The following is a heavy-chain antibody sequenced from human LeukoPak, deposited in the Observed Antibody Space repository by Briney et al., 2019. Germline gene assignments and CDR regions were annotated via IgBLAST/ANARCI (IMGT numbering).Heavy chain of an antibody. CDR2: IWYDGSNK. Sequence: PGGSLRLSCAASGFTFSSYGMHWVRQAPGKGLERVAVIWYDGSNKYYADSVKGRFTISRDNSKNTLYLQMNSLRAEDTAVYYCASSSPLGYFDYWGQGTLVTVSS. CDR1: GFTFSSYG. V-gene: IGHV3-33*01. CDR3: ASSSPLGYFDY. J-gene: IGHJ4*02. D-gene: IGHD7-27*01.